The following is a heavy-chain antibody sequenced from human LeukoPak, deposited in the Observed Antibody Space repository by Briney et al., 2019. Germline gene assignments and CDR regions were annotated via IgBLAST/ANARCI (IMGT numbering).Heavy chain of an antibody. CDR3: AKDRFHMITVTSCFDY. CDR2: TRYDGSNK. V-gene: IGHV3-30*02. Sequence: GGSLRLSCAASRFTFSRYWMHWVRQAPGKGLEWAAFTRYDGSNKRYAESVKGRFTISRDNSKNTLYLQMNSLRAEDTAVYYCAKDRFHMITVTSCFDYWGQGTLVTVSS. D-gene: IGHD4-17*01. J-gene: IGHJ4*02. CDR1: RFTFSRYW.